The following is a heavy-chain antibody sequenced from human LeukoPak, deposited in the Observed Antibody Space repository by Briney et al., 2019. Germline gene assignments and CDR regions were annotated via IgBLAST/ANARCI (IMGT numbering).Heavy chain of an antibody. CDR3: TRDRYSVRVYNYFDY. V-gene: IGHV3-21*03. J-gene: IGHJ4*02. CDR2: ISSSSSYI. Sequence: GGSLRLSCAASGFTFSSYSMNWVRQAPGKGLEWVSFISSSSSYIYYADSVKGRFTISRDNAKNSLSLQMNSLKTEDTAVYYCTRDRYSVRVYNYFDYWGQGTLVTVSS. D-gene: IGHD2-8*01. CDR1: GFTFSSYS.